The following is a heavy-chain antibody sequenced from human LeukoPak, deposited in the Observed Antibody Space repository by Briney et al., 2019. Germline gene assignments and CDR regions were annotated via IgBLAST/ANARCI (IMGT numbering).Heavy chain of an antibody. J-gene: IGHJ4*02. D-gene: IGHD4-17*01. CDR2: ISYDGSNK. V-gene: IGHV3-30*03. CDR1: RFTFSNYG. CDR3: ALYGDQGDFDY. Sequence: GGSLRLSCAASRFTFSNYGMSWVRQAPGKGLEWVAVISYDGSNKYYADSVKGRFTISRDNSKNTLYLQMNSLRAEDTAVYYCALYGDQGDFDYWGQGTLVTVSS.